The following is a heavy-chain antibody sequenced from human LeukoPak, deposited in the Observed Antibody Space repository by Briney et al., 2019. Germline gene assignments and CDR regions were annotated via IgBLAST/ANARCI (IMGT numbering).Heavy chain of an antibody. Sequence: PGGSLRLSCAASGFTFDDYAMRWVRQAPGKGLEWVSGISWNSGSIGYADSVKGRFTISRDNAKNSLYLQMNSLRAEDMALYYCAKDTSSSAYYYMDVWGKGTTVTVSS. J-gene: IGHJ6*03. CDR2: ISWNSGSI. CDR1: GFTFDDYA. V-gene: IGHV3-9*03. D-gene: IGHD6-6*01. CDR3: AKDTSSSAYYYMDV.